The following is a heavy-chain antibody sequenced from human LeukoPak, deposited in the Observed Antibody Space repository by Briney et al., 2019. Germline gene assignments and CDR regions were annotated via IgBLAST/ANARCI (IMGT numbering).Heavy chain of an antibody. CDR3: ARGSSGGAPDDYGGNKPEYFQH. CDR2: INPSGGST. CDR1: GYTFTSYY. D-gene: IGHD4-23*01. J-gene: IGHJ1*01. Sequence: GASVKVSYKASGYTFTSYYMHWVRQAPGQGLEWMGIINPSGGSTSYAQKFQGRVTMTRDTSTSTVYMELSSLRSEDTAVYYCARGSSGGAPDDYGGNKPEYFQHWGQGTLVTVSS. V-gene: IGHV1-46*01.